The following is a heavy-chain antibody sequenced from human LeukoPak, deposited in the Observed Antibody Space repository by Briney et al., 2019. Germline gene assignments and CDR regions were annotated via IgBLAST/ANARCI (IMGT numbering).Heavy chain of an antibody. CDR2: IGTAGDT. Sequence: LTGRSLRLSCVASGFTFSFYDMHWVRQPTGKNLEWGSGIGTAGDTYYPGSVKGRFTISRENAKNSLYLQMNSLRAGDTAVYYCARALRWGSGRYFDFWGQGTLVTVSS. V-gene: IGHV3-13*01. CDR1: GFTFSFYD. CDR3: ARALRWGSGRYFDF. D-gene: IGHD6-19*01. J-gene: IGHJ4*02.